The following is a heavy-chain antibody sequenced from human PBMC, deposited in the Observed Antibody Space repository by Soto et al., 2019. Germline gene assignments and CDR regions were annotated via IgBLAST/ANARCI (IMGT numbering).Heavy chain of an antibody. CDR3: ERDPSSGWYDY. CDR2: INAGNGNT. Sequence: ASVKVSCKASGYTFTSYAMHWVRQAPGQRLEWMGWINAGNGNTKYSQKFQGRVTITRDTSASTAYMELSSLRSEDTAVYSCERDPSSGWYDYCGQGTMVPV. J-gene: IGHJ4*02. V-gene: IGHV1-3*01. CDR1: GYTFTSYA. D-gene: IGHD6-19*01.